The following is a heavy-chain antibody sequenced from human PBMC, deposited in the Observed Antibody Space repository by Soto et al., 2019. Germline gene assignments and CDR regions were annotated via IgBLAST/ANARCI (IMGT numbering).Heavy chain of an antibody. CDR3: ASDLQGYDFLGGYYSYYYYGMEL. CDR2: ISAYKGNT. J-gene: IGHJ6*02. CDR1: GYTFTSYG. V-gene: IGHV1-18*01. D-gene: IGHD3-3*01. Sequence: QVQLVQSGAEVKKPGASVKVSCKASGYTFTSYGISWVRQAPGQGLEWMGGISAYKGNTNYEQKLQGRVAMTTDTSTRTVYMELIGLRYGDTAVYYCASDLQGYDFLGGYYSYYYYGMELWGQGTTVPVSS.